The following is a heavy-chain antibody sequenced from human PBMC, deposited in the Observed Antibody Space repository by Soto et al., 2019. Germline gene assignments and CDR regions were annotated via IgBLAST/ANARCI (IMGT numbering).Heavy chain of an antibody. V-gene: IGHV4-39*01. CDR3: ARDFFDSSDYTTNWFDP. Sequence: PSETLSLTYSVSGDSISNRRFSWAWLRQPPGEGLEWIGSIYHTGNAYYNPSLKSRVTISVDTSKNQFSLKLTSVTAADAALYYCARDFFDSSDYTTNWFDPWGQGTRVTVS. D-gene: IGHD3-22*01. CDR2: IYHTGNA. J-gene: IGHJ5*02. CDR1: GDSISNRRFS.